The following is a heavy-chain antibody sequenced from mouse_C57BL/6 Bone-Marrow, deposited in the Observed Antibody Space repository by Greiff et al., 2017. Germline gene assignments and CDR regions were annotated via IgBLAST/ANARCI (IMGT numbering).Heavy chain of an antibody. CDR2: IYPGDGDT. CDR3: ARASGYYAY. CDR1: GYAFSSSW. Sequence: VQLQESGPELVKPGASVKISCKASGYAFSSSWMNWVKQRPGQGLEWIGRIYPGDGDTNYNGKFKGKATLTADKSSSTAYMQLSSLTSEDAAVXFCARASGYYAYWGQGTTLTVSA. D-gene: IGHD6-2*01. J-gene: IGHJ2*01. V-gene: IGHV1-82*01.